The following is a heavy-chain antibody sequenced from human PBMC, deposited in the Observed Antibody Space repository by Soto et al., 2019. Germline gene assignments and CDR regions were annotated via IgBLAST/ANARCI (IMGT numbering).Heavy chain of an antibody. Sequence: QVQLVQSGAEVKKPGSSVKVSCKASGGTFSSYTISWVRQAPGQGLEWMGRIIPILGIANYAQKFQGRVTIPADKSTSTAYMELRSLRSEDTAVYYCARGARVMVRGITWFDPWGQGTLVTVSS. CDR3: ARGARVMVRGITWFDP. CDR2: IIPILGIA. J-gene: IGHJ5*02. V-gene: IGHV1-69*02. D-gene: IGHD3-10*01. CDR1: GGTFSSYT.